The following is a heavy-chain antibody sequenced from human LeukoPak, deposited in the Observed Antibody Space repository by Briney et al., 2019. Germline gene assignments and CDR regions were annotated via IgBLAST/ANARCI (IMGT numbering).Heavy chain of an antibody. D-gene: IGHD3-16*01. CDR3: ARGGSYGDY. CDR1: GFTFSNYW. J-gene: IGHJ4*02. Sequence: GGSLRLSCAASGFTFSNYWLHWVRQVPEKGLVWVSRVNPDGSSITYANSVKGRFASSRDNAKNTLYLQMNRLRVEDTAVYYCARGGSYGDYGGRGVLVPVS. V-gene: IGHV3-74*01. CDR2: VNPDGSSI.